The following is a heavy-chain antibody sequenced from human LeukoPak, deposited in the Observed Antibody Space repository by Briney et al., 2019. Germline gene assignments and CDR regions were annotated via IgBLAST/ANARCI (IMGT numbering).Heavy chain of an antibody. CDR1: GDRVSSKSAA. J-gene: IGHJ4*02. CDR2: TYYRSKWYN. CDR3: ARDLDGFEY. Sequence: SQTLSLPCDISGDRVSSKSAAWNWTRQSPSTGLEWLGRTYYRSKWYNDYAVSVQSQITSNPDPTQNPFSLQPKSVTPEDTAVYYCARDLDGFEYWGKGTLVTVSS. V-gene: IGHV6-1*01.